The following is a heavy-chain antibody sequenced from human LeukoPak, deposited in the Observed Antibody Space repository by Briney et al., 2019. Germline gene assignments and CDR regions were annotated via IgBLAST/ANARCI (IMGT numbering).Heavy chain of an antibody. D-gene: IGHD3-22*01. CDR3: AKTEYDSSLGLFDY. CDR1: GFTFSSYA. V-gene: IGHV3-30*04. Sequence: PGGSLRLSCAASGFTFSSYAMHWVRQAPGKGLEWVAVISYDGSNKYYADSVKGRFTISRDNSKNTLYLQMNSLRAEDTAVYYCAKTEYDSSLGLFDYWGQGTLVTVSS. CDR2: ISYDGSNK. J-gene: IGHJ4*02.